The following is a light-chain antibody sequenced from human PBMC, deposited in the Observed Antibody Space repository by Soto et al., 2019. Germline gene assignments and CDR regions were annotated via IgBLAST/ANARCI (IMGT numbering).Light chain of an antibody. J-gene: IGLJ1*01. CDR1: SSNIGSDF. CDR2: HNY. Sequence: QPVLTQPPSASGTPGQRVTISCSGSSSNIGSDFVYWYQQLPGTAPKLLIYHNYQRPSGVPDRFSGSKSGTSGSLAISDLRSEDEADYYCSAWDDSLSAYVFGAGTRSPS. V-gene: IGLV1-47*01. CDR3: SAWDDSLSAYV.